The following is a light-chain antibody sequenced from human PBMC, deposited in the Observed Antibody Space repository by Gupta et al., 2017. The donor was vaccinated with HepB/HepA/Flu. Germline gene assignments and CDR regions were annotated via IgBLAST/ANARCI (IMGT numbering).Light chain of an antibody. J-gene: IGKJ2*01. CDR1: QSVRNNF. V-gene: IGKV3-20*01. CDR3: QQYSSEHVMYT. Sequence: EYVLMQSPGTLSLSPGERATLSCRTSQSVRNNFLAWYQQKPGQAPRLLFYGASNRATGIPDRFSGSGDDTDFTLTISRREPEDFAVYYCQQYSSEHVMYTFGQGTKMEIK. CDR2: GAS.